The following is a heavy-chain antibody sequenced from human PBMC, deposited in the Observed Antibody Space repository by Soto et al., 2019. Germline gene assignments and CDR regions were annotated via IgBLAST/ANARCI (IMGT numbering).Heavy chain of an antibody. J-gene: IGHJ6*02. CDR3: AGYCSSTSCYTRLDYYYGMDV. Sequence: ASVKVSYKACGGTFSSYAISWVRQAPGQGLEWMGGIIPIFGTANYAQKFQGRVTITADESTSTAYMELSSLRSEDTAVYYCAGYCSSTSCYTRLDYYYGMDVWGQGTTVTVSS. CDR1: GGTFSSYA. V-gene: IGHV1-69*13. D-gene: IGHD2-2*02. CDR2: IIPIFGTA.